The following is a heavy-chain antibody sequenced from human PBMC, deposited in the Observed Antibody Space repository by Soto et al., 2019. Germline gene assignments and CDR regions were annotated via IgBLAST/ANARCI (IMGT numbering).Heavy chain of an antibody. Sequence: ASVKVSCKASGYIFTRYFMHWVRQAPGQGLEWMGVINPSDGTTSYAQNFQGRVTMTRDTSTSTVYMELSSLRSDDTAVYYCAREGVAPYYYYGMDVWGQGTPVTVSS. CDR1: GYIFTRYF. D-gene: IGHD5-12*01. J-gene: IGHJ6*02. V-gene: IGHV1-46*01. CDR2: INPSDGTT. CDR3: AREGVAPYYYYGMDV.